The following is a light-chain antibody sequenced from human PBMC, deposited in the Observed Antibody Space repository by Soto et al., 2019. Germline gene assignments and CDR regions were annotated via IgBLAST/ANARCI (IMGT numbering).Light chain of an antibody. CDR1: QSISSW. V-gene: IGKV1-5*03. Sequence: DIKMTQSPSTLSASVGDRVTITCRASQSISSWLAWYQQKPGKAPKLLIYKASTLKSGVPSRFSGSGSGTEFTLTISSPQPDDFATYYCQHYNSYSEVFGQRTKVDIK. CDR3: QHYNSYSEV. J-gene: IGKJ1*01. CDR2: KAS.